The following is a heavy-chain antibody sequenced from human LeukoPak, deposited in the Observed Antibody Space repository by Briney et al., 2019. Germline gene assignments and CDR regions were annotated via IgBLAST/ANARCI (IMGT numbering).Heavy chain of an antibody. CDR3: ESTAMVTTGYFDY. J-gene: IGHJ4*02. CDR1: GFTFSDYY. CDR2: ISSSGSTI. V-gene: IGHV3-11*04. Sequence: PGGSLRLSCAASGFTFSDYYMSWIRQAPGKGLEWISYISSSGSTIYYADSVKGRFTISRDNAKNSLYLQMNSLRAEDTAVYYCESTAMVTTGYFDYWGQGTLVTVSS. D-gene: IGHD5-18*01.